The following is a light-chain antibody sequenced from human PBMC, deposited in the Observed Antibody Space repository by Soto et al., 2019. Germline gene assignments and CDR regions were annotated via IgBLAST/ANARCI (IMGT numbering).Light chain of an antibody. CDR1: SGHSSYA. V-gene: IGLV4-69*01. CDR3: HTWGTGGFWE. CDR2: LNSDGSH. J-gene: IGLJ3*02. Sequence: QLVLTQSPSASASLGASVKLTCTLSSGHSSYAIAWHQQQPEKGPRYLMKLNSDGSHSKGDGIPDRFSGSSSGAERYLTISSLQSEDEADYYCHTWGTGGFWEFGGGTKLTVL.